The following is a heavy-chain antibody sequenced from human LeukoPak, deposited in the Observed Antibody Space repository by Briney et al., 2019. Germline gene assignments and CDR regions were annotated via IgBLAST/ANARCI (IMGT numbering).Heavy chain of an antibody. CDR3: ARGPTTVTRNWFDP. CDR1: GGSFSGYY. V-gene: IGHV4-34*01. Sequence: SETLSLTCAVYGGSFSGYYWSWIRQPPGKGLEWIGEINHSGSTNYNPSLKSRVTISVDTSKNQFSLKLSSVTAADTAVYYCARGPTTVTRNWFDPWGQGTLVTVSS. CDR2: INHSGST. D-gene: IGHD4-17*01. J-gene: IGHJ5*02.